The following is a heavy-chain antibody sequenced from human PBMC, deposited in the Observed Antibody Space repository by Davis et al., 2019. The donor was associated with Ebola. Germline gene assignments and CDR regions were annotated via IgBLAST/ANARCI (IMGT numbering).Heavy chain of an antibody. J-gene: IGHJ4*02. V-gene: IGHV3-21*06. Sequence: GESLKISCAASGFTLSSHSMSWVRQAAGKGLEWVSPISSSGSYTDYADSVKGRFTVSRDNAKNSLFLQMNSLRSEDTAVYNCAREWAAGWTILDYWGQGSLVTVSS. CDR3: AREWAAGWTILDY. CDR1: GFTLSSHS. CDR2: ISSSGSYT. D-gene: IGHD5-24*01.